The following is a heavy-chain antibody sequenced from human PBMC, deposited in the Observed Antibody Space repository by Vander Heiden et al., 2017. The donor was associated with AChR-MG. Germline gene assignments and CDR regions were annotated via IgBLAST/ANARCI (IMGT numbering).Heavy chain of an antibody. Sequence: QVQLVESGGGVVQPGRSLRLSCAASGFTFSSYGMHWVRQAPGKGLEWVAVISYDGSNKYYADSVKGRFTISRDNSKNTLYLQMNSLRAEDTAVYYCAKDRDYYDSSGYLPLDYWGQGTLVTVSS. CDR3: AKDRDYYDSSGYLPLDY. CDR2: ISYDGSNK. CDR1: GFTFSSYG. J-gene: IGHJ4*02. V-gene: IGHV3-30*18. D-gene: IGHD3-22*01.